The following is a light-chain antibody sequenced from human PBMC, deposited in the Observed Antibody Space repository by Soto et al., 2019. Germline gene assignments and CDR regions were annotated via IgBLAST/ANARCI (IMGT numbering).Light chain of an antibody. CDR2: GAS. CDR3: QQRSNWPPIT. Sequence: PGEGVTLSCRASQSVSSSYLTWYQQKPGQAPRLLIYGASTRATGIPARFSGSGSGTDFTLTISSLEPEDFAVYYCQQRSNWPPITFGQGTRLEI. J-gene: IGKJ5*01. V-gene: IGKV3-11*01. CDR1: QSVSSSY.